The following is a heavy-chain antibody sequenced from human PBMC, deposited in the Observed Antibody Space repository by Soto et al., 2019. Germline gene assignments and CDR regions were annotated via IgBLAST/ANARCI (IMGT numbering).Heavy chain of an antibody. CDR3: ARTPESGYYYYYGMDV. CDR1: GFTFSSYS. V-gene: IGHV3-48*02. CDR2: ISSSSSTI. D-gene: IGHD1-26*01. Sequence: EVQLVESGGGLVQPGGSLRLSCAASGFTFSSYSMNWVRQAPGKGLEWVSYISSSSSTIYYADSVKGRFTISRDNAKNSLYLQMTSLRDEDTAVYYCARTPESGYYYYYGMDVWGQGTTVTVSS. J-gene: IGHJ6*02.